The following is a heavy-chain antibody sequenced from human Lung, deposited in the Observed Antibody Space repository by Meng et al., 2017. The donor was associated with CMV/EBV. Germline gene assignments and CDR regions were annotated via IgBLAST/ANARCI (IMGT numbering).Heavy chain of an antibody. Sequence: SXXVSXKASGGSFSRDVISWVRQAPGQGLEWMGGIIPIYGSANYAQKFQGRVTITTDESTSTGYLEFSSLRSDDTAVYFCARYGGSEEFYHHWDGGGKG. J-gene: IGHJ6*03. CDR1: GGSFSRDV. D-gene: IGHD2-15*01. CDR3: ARYGGSEEFYHHWDG. CDR2: IIPIYGSA. V-gene: IGHV1-69*05.